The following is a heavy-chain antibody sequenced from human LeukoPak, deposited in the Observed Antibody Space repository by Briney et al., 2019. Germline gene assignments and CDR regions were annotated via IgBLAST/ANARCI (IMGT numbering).Heavy chain of an antibody. CDR3: ARVPYGDYFDY. CDR2: ITGSGSNT. D-gene: IGHD4-17*01. V-gene: IGHV3-23*01. Sequence: GGSLRLSCAASGFTFNGYAMSWVRRAPGKGLEWVSLITGSGSNTYYADSVEGRFTISRDKSKNMLYLQMNSLRTEDTAMYYCARVPYGDYFDYWGQGTLVTVSS. J-gene: IGHJ4*02. CDR1: GFTFNGYA.